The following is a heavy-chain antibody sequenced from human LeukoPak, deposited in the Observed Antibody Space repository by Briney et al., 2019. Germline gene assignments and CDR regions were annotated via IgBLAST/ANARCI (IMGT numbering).Heavy chain of an antibody. CDR2: MYPNSGNT. CDR1: GYTFTSYD. D-gene: IGHD1-26*01. V-gene: IGHV1-8*01. Sequence: ASVKVSCKASGYTFTSYDIYWVRQATGQGLEWMGWMYPNSGNTGYAQKFQGRVTMTRNTSISTAYMELSSLRSEDTAVYYCARYAVGATTNDYWGQGTLVTVSS. J-gene: IGHJ4*02. CDR3: ARYAVGATTNDY.